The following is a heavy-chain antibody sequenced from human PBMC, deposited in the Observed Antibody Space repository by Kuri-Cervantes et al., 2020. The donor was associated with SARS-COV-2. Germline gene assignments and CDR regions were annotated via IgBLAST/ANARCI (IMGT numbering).Heavy chain of an antibody. CDR1: GGSISSYY. J-gene: IGHJ6*02. CDR3: ARVDIVVVTAIRHYYYGMDV. V-gene: IGHV4-59*12. CDR2: IYYSGST. D-gene: IGHD2-21*02. Sequence: SETLSLTCTVSGGSISSYYWSWIRQPPGKGLEWIGYIYYSGSTYYNPSLKSRVTISVDTSKNQFSLKLSSVTAADTAVYYCARVDIVVVTAIRHYYYGMDVWGQGTTVTVSS.